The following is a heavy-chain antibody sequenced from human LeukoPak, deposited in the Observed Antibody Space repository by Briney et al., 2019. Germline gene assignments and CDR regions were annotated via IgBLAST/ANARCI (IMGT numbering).Heavy chain of an antibody. CDR1: GFPFNIYA. CDR2: ISGSGGKT. J-gene: IGHJ1*01. Sequence: GGSLRLSCAASGFPFNIYAMNWVRQAPGKGPEWVSGISGSGGKTYYADSVKGRFTISRDNSKNTLFLEMSGLRAEDTAVYHCARGLAGYFQYWGQGTLVTVSS. V-gene: IGHV3-23*01. D-gene: IGHD3-10*01. CDR3: ARGLAGYFQY.